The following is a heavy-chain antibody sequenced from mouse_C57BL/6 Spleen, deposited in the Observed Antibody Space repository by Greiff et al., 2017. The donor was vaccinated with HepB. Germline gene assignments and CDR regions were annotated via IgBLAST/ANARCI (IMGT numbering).Heavy chain of an antibody. CDR1: GYTFTSYW. CDR2: IYPSDSET. Sequence: QVQLQQPGAELVRPGSSVKLSCKASGYTFTSYWMDWVKQRPGQGLEWIGNIYPSDSETHYNQKFKDKATLTVDKSSSTAYMQLSSLTSEDSAVYYWARYSSGSDYFDYWGQGTTLTVSS. D-gene: IGHD3-2*02. CDR3: ARYSSGSDYFDY. V-gene: IGHV1-61*01. J-gene: IGHJ2*01.